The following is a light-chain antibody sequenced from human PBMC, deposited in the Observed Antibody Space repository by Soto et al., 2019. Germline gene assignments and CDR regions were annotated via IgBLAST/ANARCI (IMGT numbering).Light chain of an antibody. CDR1: QSISTW. CDR2: DAS. Sequence: DIQMTQSPSTLSASVGDRVTITCRASQSISTWLAWYQQKPGKAPKVLIYDASILERGVPSRFSGSGSGTKFTLTISSLQPDYVATYHCQQYSSNSYTFGQGTKLEIK. V-gene: IGKV1-5*01. CDR3: QQYSSNSYT. J-gene: IGKJ2*01.